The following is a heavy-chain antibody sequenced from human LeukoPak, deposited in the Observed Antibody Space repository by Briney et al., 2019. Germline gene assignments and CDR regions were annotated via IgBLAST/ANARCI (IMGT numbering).Heavy chain of an antibody. D-gene: IGHD3-22*01. CDR1: GGSISSYY. CDR2: IYTSGST. J-gene: IGHJ6*03. Sequence: SETLSLTCTVSGGSISSYYWSWIRQPAGKRLEWIGRIYTSGSTNYNPSLKSRVTMSVDTSKNQFTLKLSSVTAADTAVYYCAREDAWLFYMDVWGKGTTVTVSS. CDR3: AREDAWLFYMDV. V-gene: IGHV4-4*07.